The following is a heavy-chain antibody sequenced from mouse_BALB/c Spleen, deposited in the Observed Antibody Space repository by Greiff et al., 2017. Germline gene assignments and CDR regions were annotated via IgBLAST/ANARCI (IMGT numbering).Heavy chain of an antibody. CDR3: ARGYGSSPHYYAMDY. Sequence: QVQLQQSGAELVKPGASVKLSCKASGYTFTSYWMHWVKQRPGQGLEWIGEINPSNGRTNYNEKFKSKATLTVDKSSSTAYMQLSSLTSEDSAVYYCARGYGSSPHYYAMDYWGQGTSVTVSS. J-gene: IGHJ4*01. D-gene: IGHD1-1*01. CDR1: GYTFTSYW. V-gene: IGHV1S81*02. CDR2: INPSNGRT.